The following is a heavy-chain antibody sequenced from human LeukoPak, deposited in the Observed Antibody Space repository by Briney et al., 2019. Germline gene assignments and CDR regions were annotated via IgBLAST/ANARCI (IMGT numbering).Heavy chain of an antibody. CDR1: GYTFTGYY. J-gene: IGHJ4*02. V-gene: IGHV1-2*04. CDR3: ALVLGRYDFWSGYQN. CDR2: INPNSGGT. Sequence: ASVKVSCKASGYTFTGYYMHWVRQAPGQGLEWMGRINPNSGGTNYAQKFQGWVTMTRDTSISTAYMELSRLRSDDTAVYYCALVLGRYDFWSGYQNWGQGTLVTVSS. D-gene: IGHD3-3*01.